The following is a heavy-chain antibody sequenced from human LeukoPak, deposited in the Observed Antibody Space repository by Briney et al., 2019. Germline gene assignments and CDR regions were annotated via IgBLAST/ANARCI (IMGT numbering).Heavy chain of an antibody. J-gene: IGHJ4*02. D-gene: IGHD5-24*01. CDR2: IWYDGSNK. V-gene: IGHV3-33*01. CDR3: AREYIGEMATLNFDY. CDR1: GFTFSSYG. Sequence: GGSLRLSCAASGFTFSSYGMHWVRQAPGKGLEWVSGIWYDGSNKYYADSVKGRFTISRDNSKNTLYLQMNSLRAEDTAVYYCAREYIGEMATLNFDYWGQGTLVTVSS.